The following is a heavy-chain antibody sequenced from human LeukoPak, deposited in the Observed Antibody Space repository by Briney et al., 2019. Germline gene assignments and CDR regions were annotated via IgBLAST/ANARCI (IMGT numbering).Heavy chain of an antibody. D-gene: IGHD4-17*01. CDR2: ISSSGSTI. CDR3: ACLRGPSDY. Sequence: GGSLRLSCAASGFTVSSYGMHWVRQAPGKGLEWVSYISSSGSTIYYADSVKGRFTISRDNTKNSLYLQMDSLTADDTAVYFCACLRGPSDYWSQGTLVTVSS. CDR1: GFTVSSYG. J-gene: IGHJ4*02. V-gene: IGHV3-48*04.